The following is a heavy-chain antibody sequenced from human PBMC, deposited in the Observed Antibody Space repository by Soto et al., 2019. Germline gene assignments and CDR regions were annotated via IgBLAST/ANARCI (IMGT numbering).Heavy chain of an antibody. CDR3: ARGGYDFWSGPYGMDA. D-gene: IGHD3-3*01. J-gene: IGHJ6*02. V-gene: IGHV4-59*01. CDR1: GGSISSYY. CDR2: IYYSGST. Sequence: SETLSLTCTVSGGSISSYYWSWIRQPPGKGLEWIGYIYYSGSTNYNPSLKSRVTISVDTSKNQFSLKLSSVTAADTAVYYCARGGYDFWSGPYGMDAWGQGTTVTVYS.